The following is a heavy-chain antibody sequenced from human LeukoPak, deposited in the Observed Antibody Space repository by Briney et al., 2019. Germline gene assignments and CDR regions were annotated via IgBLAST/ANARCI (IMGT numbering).Heavy chain of an antibody. CDR2: ISWNSGSI. CDR3: AKGLKPLFRRADDAFDI. V-gene: IGHV3-9*01. J-gene: IGHJ3*02. Sequence: GGSLRLSCAASGFTFDDYAMHWVRQAPGNGLEWVSGISWNSGSIGYADSVKGRFTISRDNAKNSLYLQMNSLRAEDTALYYCAKGLKPLFRRADDAFDIWGQGTMVTVSS. CDR1: GFTFDDYA.